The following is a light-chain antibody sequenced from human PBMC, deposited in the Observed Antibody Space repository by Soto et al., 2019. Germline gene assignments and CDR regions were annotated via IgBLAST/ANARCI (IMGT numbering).Light chain of an antibody. J-gene: IGKJ2*01. Sequence: DIQMTQSPSTLSASVGDRVTISCRASQSIRDFLAWYQQKPGKAPKVLIYKASSLEAGVPSRFSGSGFGTEFTLTISSLQPDDFATYYCQQYNMYLYTFGQGTKLDIK. V-gene: IGKV1-5*03. CDR3: QQYNMYLYT. CDR1: QSIRDF. CDR2: KAS.